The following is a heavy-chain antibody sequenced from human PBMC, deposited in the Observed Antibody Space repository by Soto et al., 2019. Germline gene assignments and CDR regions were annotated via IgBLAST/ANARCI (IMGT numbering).Heavy chain of an antibody. J-gene: IGHJ4*02. D-gene: IGHD3-9*01. CDR1: GGSVSNSQYF. Sequence: SETLSLTCTVSGGSVSNSQYFWVWLRQPPGKGLEWIGYIYYSGSTNYNPSLKSRVTISVDTSKNQFSLRLSSVTAADTAVYYCAREAVRYFDWLPYYYFDYWGQGTLVTVSS. V-gene: IGHV4-61*01. CDR3: AREAVRYFDWLPYYYFDY. CDR2: IYYSGST.